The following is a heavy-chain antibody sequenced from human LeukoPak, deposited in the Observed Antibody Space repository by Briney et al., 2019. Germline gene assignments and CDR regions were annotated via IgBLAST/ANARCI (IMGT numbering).Heavy chain of an antibody. V-gene: IGHV1-18*04. Sequence: ASVRVSCKASGYTFTSYGISWVRQAPGQGLEWMGWISAYNSNTNYAQKLQGRVTMTTDTSTSTAYMELRSLRSDDTAVYYCARANMVRGVIIRNWFDPWGQGTLVTVSS. CDR1: GYTFTSYG. J-gene: IGHJ5*02. D-gene: IGHD3-10*01. CDR3: ARANMVRGVIIRNWFDP. CDR2: ISAYNSNT.